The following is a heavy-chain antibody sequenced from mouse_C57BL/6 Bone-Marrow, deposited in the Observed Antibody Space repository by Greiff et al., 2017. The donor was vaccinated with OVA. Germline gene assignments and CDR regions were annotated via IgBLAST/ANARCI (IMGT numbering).Heavy chain of an antibody. CDR3: AREGDYYGLDY. Sequence: VQGVESGPELVKPGASVKISCKASGYTFTDYYINWVKQRPGQGLEWIGWIFPGSGSTSYNEKFKGKATLTVDNSSSTAYMLLSSLTSEDSAVYFGAREGDYYGLDYWGQGTTLTVSS. V-gene: IGHV1-75*01. CDR2: IFPGSGST. CDR1: GYTFTDYY. J-gene: IGHJ2*01. D-gene: IGHD2-1*01.